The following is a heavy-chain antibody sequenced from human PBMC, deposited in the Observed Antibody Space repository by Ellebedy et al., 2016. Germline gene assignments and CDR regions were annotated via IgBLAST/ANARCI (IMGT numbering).Heavy chain of an antibody. J-gene: IGHJ6*02. CDR1: GGTFSSYA. Sequence: SVKVSCXASGGTFSSYAISWVRQAPGQGLEWMGGIIPIFGTANYAQKFQGRVTITADESTSTAYMELSSLRSEDTAVYYCASVRDIVVVPAAYYYGMDVWGQGTTVTVSS. V-gene: IGHV1-69*13. CDR3: ASVRDIVVVPAAYYYGMDV. CDR2: IIPIFGTA. D-gene: IGHD2-2*01.